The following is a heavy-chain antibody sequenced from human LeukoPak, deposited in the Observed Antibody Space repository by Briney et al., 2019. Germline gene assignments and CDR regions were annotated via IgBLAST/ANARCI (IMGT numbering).Heavy chain of an antibody. V-gene: IGHV1-18*01. Sequence: GASVKVSCKASGYTFRDFGISCVRQAPGQGLEWMGWITTYNGNTNYIQKLQGRVTMTTDTSTSTAYMELRSLRSDDTAVYYCARGPYYDSWSGAGYWGQGTLVTVSS. CDR3: ARGPYYDSWSGAGY. CDR2: ITTYNGNT. J-gene: IGHJ4*02. D-gene: IGHD3-3*01. CDR1: GYTFRDFG.